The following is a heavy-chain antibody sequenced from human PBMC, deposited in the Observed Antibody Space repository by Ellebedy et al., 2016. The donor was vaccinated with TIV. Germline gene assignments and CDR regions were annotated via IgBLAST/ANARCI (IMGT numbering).Heavy chain of an antibody. J-gene: IGHJ3*02. CDR1: GFTFSRDA. CDR3: ARKNTTSGGPLDI. V-gene: IGHV3-23*01. D-gene: IGHD1-26*01. Sequence: GESLKISCAASGFTFSRDAINWFRQAPGKCLEWVSAISGNVVTTYYADSVKGRFTISRDISKNSLLLQMSSLRAEDTGIYYCARKNTTSGGPLDIWGQGTVVTVSS. CDR2: ISGNVVTT.